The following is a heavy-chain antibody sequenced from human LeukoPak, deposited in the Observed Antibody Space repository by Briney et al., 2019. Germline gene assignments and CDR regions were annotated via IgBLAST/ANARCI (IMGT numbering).Heavy chain of an antibody. D-gene: IGHD1-26*01. V-gene: IGHV3-21*01. Sequence: VGSLRLSCAASGFTFTTYSMNWVRQAPGEEPEWVSAVSSSGDYIYYADSVRGRFTISRDNAKNSLYLQMNSLRAEDTAVYYCARDIVGATGDAFDIWGQGTMVTVSS. CDR1: GFTFTTYS. CDR3: ARDIVGATGDAFDI. J-gene: IGHJ3*02. CDR2: VSSSGDYI.